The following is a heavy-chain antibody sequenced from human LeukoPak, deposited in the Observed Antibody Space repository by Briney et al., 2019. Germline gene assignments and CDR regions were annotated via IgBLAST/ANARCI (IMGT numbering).Heavy chain of an antibody. CDR2: INHSGST. CDR1: GGSFSGYY. D-gene: IGHD5-24*01. J-gene: IGHJ4*02. Sequence: SETLSLTCAVYGGSFSGYYWSWIRQPPGKGLEWIGEINHSGSTNYNPSLKSRVTISVDTSKNQFSLKLSSVTATDTAVYYCARHRSKWLQSSFDYWGQGTLVTVSS. V-gene: IGHV4-34*01. CDR3: ARHRSKWLQSSFDY.